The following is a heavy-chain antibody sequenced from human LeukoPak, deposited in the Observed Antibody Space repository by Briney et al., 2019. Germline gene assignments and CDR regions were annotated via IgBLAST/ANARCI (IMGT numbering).Heavy chain of an antibody. CDR1: GYTFTDYY. V-gene: IGHV1-2*02. J-gene: IGHJ4*02. Sequence: ASVKVSCKASGYTFTDYYMHWVRQAPGQGLEWMGWINPNSHGTNYAQKFQGRVTMTRDTSISTAYMELNRLGSADTAVYYCGRAILGGGSGDFDYWGQGTLVTVSS. D-gene: IGHD3-10*01. CDR2: INPNSHGT. CDR3: GRAILGGGSGDFDY.